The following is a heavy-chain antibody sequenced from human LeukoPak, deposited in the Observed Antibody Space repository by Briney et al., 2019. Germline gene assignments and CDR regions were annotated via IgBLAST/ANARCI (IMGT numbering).Heavy chain of an antibody. CDR2: INHSGST. V-gene: IGHV4-34*01. Sequence: SETLSLTCAVYSGSFRGYYESWLRHPPGKAREGVGEINHSGSTNHNPSLKSRVTISVDTSKNQFSLKLSSVTAADTAVYYCARGIVAPYYHGSGSYYRFDYWGQGTLVTVSS. J-gene: IGHJ4*02. D-gene: IGHD3-10*01. CDR1: SGSFRGYY. CDR3: ARGIVAPYYHGSGSYYRFDY.